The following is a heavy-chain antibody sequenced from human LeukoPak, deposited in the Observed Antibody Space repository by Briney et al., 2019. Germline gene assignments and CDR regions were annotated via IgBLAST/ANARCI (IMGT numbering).Heavy chain of an antibody. Sequence: GGSLRLSCAASGFTVSSKYMSWVRQAPGKGLEWVSVIYGGGGTHYAESVKGRFTISRDNSKNTLYLQMNSLRGEDTAVYYCARAEDCSSTSCTHGYYGIDVWGQGTTVTVSS. J-gene: IGHJ6*02. D-gene: IGHD2-2*01. CDR1: GFTVSSKY. CDR2: IYGGGGT. CDR3: ARAEDCSSTSCTHGYYGIDV. V-gene: IGHV3-66*01.